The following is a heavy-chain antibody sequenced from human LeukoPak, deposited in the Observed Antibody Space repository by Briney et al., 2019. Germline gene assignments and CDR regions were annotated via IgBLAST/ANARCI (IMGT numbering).Heavy chain of an antibody. D-gene: IGHD4-11*01. CDR3: VRDPSNSGNWFDL. CDR2: LGTDGTYT. CDR1: GFNLRDYW. J-gene: IGHJ5*02. Sequence: PGGSLRLSCAASGFNLRDYWMHWVRQAPGKGLVWVSRLGTDGTYTNCADSVKGRFTISRDNAKNTLYLQMDSLRVEDTAFYYCVRDPSNSGNWFDLWGQGTLVTVSS. V-gene: IGHV3-74*01.